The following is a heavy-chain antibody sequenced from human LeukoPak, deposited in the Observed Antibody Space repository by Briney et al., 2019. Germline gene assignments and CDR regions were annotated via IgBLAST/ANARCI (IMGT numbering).Heavy chain of an antibody. D-gene: IGHD4-17*01. CDR1: GGSICSYY. Sequence: SETLSLTCTVSGGSICSYYWSWIRQPPGKGLEWIGYIYYSGGTNYNPSLKSRVTISVDTSKNQFSLKLSSVPAADTAVYYCAREDHDYGDYTAFDIWGQGTMVTVSS. V-gene: IGHV4-59*01. J-gene: IGHJ3*02. CDR2: IYYSGGT. CDR3: AREDHDYGDYTAFDI.